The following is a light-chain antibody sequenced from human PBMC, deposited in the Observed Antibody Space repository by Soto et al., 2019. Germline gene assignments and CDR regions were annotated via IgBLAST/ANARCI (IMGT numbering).Light chain of an antibody. Sequence: DIHMTQSPSSLSASVGDRFTITCRTSQGISNYLAWYQQKPGKVPKLLIYAASTLQSGVPSRFSGSGSGTDFILSISSLQPEDVATYYCQKYNISPRTFGQGTKVDIK. CDR3: QKYNISPRT. CDR2: AAS. J-gene: IGKJ1*01. CDR1: QGISNY. V-gene: IGKV1-27*01.